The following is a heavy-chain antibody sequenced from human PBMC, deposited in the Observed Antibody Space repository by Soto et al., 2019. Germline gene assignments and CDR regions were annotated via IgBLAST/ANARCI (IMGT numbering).Heavy chain of an antibody. V-gene: IGHV4-30-4*01. CDR1: GGSISSGDYY. D-gene: IGHD2-2*03. J-gene: IGHJ4*02. CDR2: IYYSGST. CDR3: ARVLGYCSSTSCYAGAYFDY. Sequence: QVQLQESGPGLVKPSQTLSLTCTVSGGSISSGDYYWSWIRQPPGKGLEWIGYIYYSGSTYHNPSLKSRVTKSVDTSKNQFSLKLSSGTAADTAVYYCARVLGYCSSTSCYAGAYFDYWGQGTLVTVSS.